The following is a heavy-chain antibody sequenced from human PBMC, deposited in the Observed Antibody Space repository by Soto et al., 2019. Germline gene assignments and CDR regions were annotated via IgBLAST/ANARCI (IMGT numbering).Heavy chain of an antibody. CDR3: ARGYFTYYYGSGSHHLFAP. CDR2: INHSGST. Sequence: SETLSLTCAVYGGSFSGYYWSWIRQPPGKGLEWIGEINHSGSTNYNPSLKSRVTISVDTSKNQFSLKLSSVTAADTAVYYCARGYFTYYYGSGSHHLFAPWGQRTLVTVSS. CDR1: GGSFSGYY. V-gene: IGHV4-34*01. J-gene: IGHJ5*02. D-gene: IGHD3-10*01.